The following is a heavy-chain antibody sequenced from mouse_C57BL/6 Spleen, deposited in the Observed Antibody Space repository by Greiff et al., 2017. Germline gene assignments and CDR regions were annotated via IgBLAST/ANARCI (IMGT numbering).Heavy chain of an antibody. CDR1: GYTFTDYN. J-gene: IGHJ1*03. D-gene: IGHD2-3*01. V-gene: IGHV1-22*01. Sequence: EVQLQQSGPELVKPGASVKMSCKASGYTFTDYNMHWVKQSHGKSLEWIGYINPNNGGTSSNQKFKGKATLTVNKSSSTAYIELRSLTSEDSAVYYCARWVYDGYYDWYFDVWGTGTTVTVAS. CDR3: ARWVYDGYYDWYFDV. CDR2: INPNNGGT.